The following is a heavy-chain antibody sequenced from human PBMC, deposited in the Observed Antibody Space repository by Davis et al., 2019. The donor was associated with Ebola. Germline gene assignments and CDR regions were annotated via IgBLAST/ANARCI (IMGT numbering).Heavy chain of an antibody. CDR2: ISYDGSNK. CDR3: AKAHVDTAMVDYFDY. CDR1: GFTFSSYG. V-gene: IGHV3-30*18. D-gene: IGHD5-18*01. Sequence: GGSLRLSCAASGFTFSSYGMHWVRQAPGKGLEWVAVISYDGSNKYYADSVKGRFTISRDNSKNTLYLQMNSLRAEDTAVYYCAKAHVDTAMVDYFDYWGQGTLVTVSS. J-gene: IGHJ4*02.